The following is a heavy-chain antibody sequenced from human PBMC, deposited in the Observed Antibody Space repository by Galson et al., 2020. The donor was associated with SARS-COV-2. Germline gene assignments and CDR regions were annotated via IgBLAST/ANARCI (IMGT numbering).Heavy chain of an antibody. CDR1: GGSFSGYY. CDR3: ARAHRGLSSSWSVLYYGMDV. D-gene: IGHD6-13*01. V-gene: IGHV4-34*01. CDR2: INHSGST. J-gene: IGHJ6*02. Sequence: ETSETLSLTCAVYGGSFSGYYWSWIRQPPGKGLEWIGEINHSGSTNYNPSLKSRVTISVDTSKNQFSLKLSSVTAADTAVYYCARAHRGLSSSWSVLYYGMDVWGQGTTVTVSS.